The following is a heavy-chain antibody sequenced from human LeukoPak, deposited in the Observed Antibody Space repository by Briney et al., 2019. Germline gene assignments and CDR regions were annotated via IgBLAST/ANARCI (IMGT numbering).Heavy chain of an antibody. CDR1: GFTFSSYA. V-gene: IGHV3-30*14. J-gene: IGHJ3*02. Sequence: GGSLRLSCAASGFTFSSYAMHWVRQAPGKGLEWVAVISYDGSNKYYADSVKGRFTISRDNSKNTLYLQMNSLRAEDTAVYYCARPHDAFDIWGQGTKVTVSS. CDR2: ISYDGSNK. CDR3: ARPHDAFDI.